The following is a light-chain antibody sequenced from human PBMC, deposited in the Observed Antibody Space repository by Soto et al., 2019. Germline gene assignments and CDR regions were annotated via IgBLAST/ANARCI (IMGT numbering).Light chain of an antibody. V-gene: IGKV3-20*01. Sequence: PGERVTLSCRTSQSVCSRCFAWYQQKPGQSPRLLIYGASTRATGIPDRFSGSGSGTDFTLTISRLEPEDFAVYYCQHYGTTPWTFGKGTKVAIK. CDR2: GAS. J-gene: IGKJ1*01. CDR1: QSVCSRC. CDR3: QHYGTTPWT.